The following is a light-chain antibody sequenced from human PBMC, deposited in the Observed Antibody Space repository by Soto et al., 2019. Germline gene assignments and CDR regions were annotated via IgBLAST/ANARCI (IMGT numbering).Light chain of an antibody. CDR3: QEYTTYSRT. Sequence: DIQMTQSPSTLSASVGDRVTITCRASQGISRWLAWYQQKPGKAPTALIYDASTLESGVPSRFSGGGSGTEFTLLITSVHPDDFATHSYQEYTTYSRTFGHGTKVEV. J-gene: IGKJ1*01. CDR1: QGISRW. V-gene: IGKV1-5*01. CDR2: DAS.